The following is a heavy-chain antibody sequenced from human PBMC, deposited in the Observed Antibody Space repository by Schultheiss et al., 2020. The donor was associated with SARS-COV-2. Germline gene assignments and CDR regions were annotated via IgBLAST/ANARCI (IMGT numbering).Heavy chain of an antibody. D-gene: IGHD5-24*01. CDR1: GYTFTNYD. V-gene: IGHV1-8*03. J-gene: IGHJ6*02. CDR2: MNPNSGHS. CDR3: ARAVEMATKGYYGMDV. Sequence: ASVKVSCKASGYTFTNYDINWVRQATGQGLEWMGWMNPNSGHSGYAQKFQGRVTITRDTSISTAYMELRSLRSDDTAVYYCARAVEMATKGYYGMDVWGQGTTVTVSS.